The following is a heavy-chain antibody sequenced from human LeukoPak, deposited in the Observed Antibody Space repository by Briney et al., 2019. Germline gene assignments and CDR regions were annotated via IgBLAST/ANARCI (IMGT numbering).Heavy chain of an antibody. CDR3: AKDGNWARFEN. CDR2: ISSSSSYI. Sequence: GGSLRLSCAASGFTFSSYSMNWVRQAPGKGLEWVSSISSSSSYIYYADSVKGRFTVSRDNAKNSLYLQMNSPRAEDTAAYYCAKDGNWARFENWGQGTLVTVSS. CDR1: GFTFSSYS. V-gene: IGHV3-21*04. D-gene: IGHD7-27*01. J-gene: IGHJ4*02.